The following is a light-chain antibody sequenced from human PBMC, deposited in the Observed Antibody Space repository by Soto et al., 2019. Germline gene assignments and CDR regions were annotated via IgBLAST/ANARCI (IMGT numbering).Light chain of an antibody. CDR1: QSISSW. Sequence: DIQMTQSPSTLSASVVDRVTITFRASQSISSWLAWYQQKPGKAPKLLIYKASTLKSGVPSRFSGSGSGTDFTLTISSLEREDFAVYFCQHRGNWPLTFGGGTKVDIK. J-gene: IGKJ4*01. V-gene: IGKV1-5*03. CDR2: KAS. CDR3: QHRGNWPLT.